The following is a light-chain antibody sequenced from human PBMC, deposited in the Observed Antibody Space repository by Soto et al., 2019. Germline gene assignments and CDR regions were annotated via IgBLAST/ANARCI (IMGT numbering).Light chain of an antibody. Sequence: EIVLTQSPATLSLSPGERATLSCRASQSVSSYLAWYQQKPGQAPRLLIYDASNRATGIPARFSGSGSGTDFTLTISSLEPEAFAVYYCQQRSMTFAQGTKVEIK. J-gene: IGKJ1*01. CDR1: QSVSSY. V-gene: IGKV3-11*01. CDR3: QQRSMT. CDR2: DAS.